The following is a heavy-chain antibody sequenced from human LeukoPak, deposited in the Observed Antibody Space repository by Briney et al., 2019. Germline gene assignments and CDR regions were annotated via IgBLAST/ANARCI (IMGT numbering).Heavy chain of an antibody. Sequence: SGTLSLTCAVSGGSISSSNWWSGVGQPPGKGLEWIGEIYHSGSTNYNPSLKSRVTISVDKSKNQFSLKLSSVTAADTAVYYCARGSYGGYYDSSGFYYFDYWGQGTLVTVSS. CDR1: GGSISSSNW. CDR3: ARGSYGGYYDSSGFYYFDY. V-gene: IGHV4-4*02. J-gene: IGHJ4*02. D-gene: IGHD3-22*01. CDR2: IYHSGST.